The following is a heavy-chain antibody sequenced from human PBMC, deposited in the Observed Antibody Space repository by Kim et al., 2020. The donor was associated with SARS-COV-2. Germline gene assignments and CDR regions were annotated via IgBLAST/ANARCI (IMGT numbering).Heavy chain of an antibody. V-gene: IGHV3-9*01. J-gene: IGHJ6*02. Sequence: GGSLRLSCAASGFTFGGYDMHWVRQAPGKGLEWVSGISWDSSSICYADSVKGRFTISRDNAKNSLYLQMNSLRAEDTALYYCAKAGYCSSTSCLVYYYYYGMGVWGQGNTVTVSS. CDR1: GFTFGGYD. CDR2: ISWDSSSI. D-gene: IGHD2-2*01. CDR3: AKAGYCSSTSCLVYYYYYGMGV.